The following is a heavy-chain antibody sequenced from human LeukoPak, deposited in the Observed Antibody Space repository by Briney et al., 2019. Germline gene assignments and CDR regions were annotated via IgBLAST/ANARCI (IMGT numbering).Heavy chain of an antibody. CDR3: ARDPITMVRGVIPHSDY. CDR2: IYYSGST. D-gene: IGHD3-10*01. J-gene: IGHJ4*02. Sequence: SQTLSLTCTVSGGSISSGDYFWSRIRQPPGKGLEWIGYIYYSGSTYYNPSLKSRVTISVDTSKNQFSLKLSSVTAADTAVYYCARDPITMVRGVIPHSDYWGQGTLVTVSS. V-gene: IGHV4-30-4*08. CDR1: GGSISSGDYF.